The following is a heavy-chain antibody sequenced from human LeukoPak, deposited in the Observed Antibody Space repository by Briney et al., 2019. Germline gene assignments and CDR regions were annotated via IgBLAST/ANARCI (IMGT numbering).Heavy chain of an antibody. V-gene: IGHV3-7*01. CDR1: GFTVSSNY. CDR3: ARDFAAAVG. CDR2: IRRDGGEA. Sequence: GGSLRLSCAASGFTVSSNYMSWVRQAPGKGLEWVANIRRDGGEAHYVESVRGRFIVSRDNAKNSVFLQMNSLRAEDTAVYYCARDFAAAVGWGQGTLVTVSS. J-gene: IGHJ4*02. D-gene: IGHD6-13*01.